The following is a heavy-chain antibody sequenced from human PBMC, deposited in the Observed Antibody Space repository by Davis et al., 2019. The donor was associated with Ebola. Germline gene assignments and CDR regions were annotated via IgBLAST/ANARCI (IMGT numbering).Heavy chain of an antibody. CDR1: GFTFSDYN. CDR2: INSTGSFI. Sequence: GESLKISCAASGFTFSDYNLNWVRQTPEKGLEWVSSINSTGSFIYYADSVKGRFTISRDNAKNSLHLQMNSLRAEDTALYYCAKDITIEYTYGMDVWGQGTTVTVSS. V-gene: IGHV3-21*04. J-gene: IGHJ6*02. CDR3: AKDITIEYTYGMDV. D-gene: IGHD6-6*01.